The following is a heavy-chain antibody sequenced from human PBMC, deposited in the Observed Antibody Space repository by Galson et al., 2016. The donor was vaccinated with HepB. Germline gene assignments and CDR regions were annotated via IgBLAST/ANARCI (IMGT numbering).Heavy chain of an antibody. CDR3: AKDLALAGYRTFGI. D-gene: IGHD2-15*01. Sequence: SLRLSCAASGFSFDDYAMHWVRQAPGKGLEWVSGISWNSGNTGYADSVKGRFTISRDNAKNSLYLQMNSLRAEDTALYYCAKDLALAGYRTFGIWGQGTMVTVSS. CDR2: ISWNSGNT. CDR1: GFSFDDYA. V-gene: IGHV3-9*01. J-gene: IGHJ3*02.